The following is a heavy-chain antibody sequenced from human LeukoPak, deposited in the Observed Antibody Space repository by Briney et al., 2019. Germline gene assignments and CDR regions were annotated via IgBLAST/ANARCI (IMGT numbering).Heavy chain of an antibody. D-gene: IGHD4-17*01. CDR3: AREEDYGDYVDWFDP. CDR2: ISAYNGNT. Sequence: GASVKVSCKASGYTFTSYGLNWVRQAPGQGLEWMGWISAYNGNTNYAQKLQGRVTMTTDTSTSTAYMELRSLRSDDTAVYYCAREEDYGDYVDWFDPWGQGTLVTVSS. V-gene: IGHV1-18*01. J-gene: IGHJ5*02. CDR1: GYTFTSYG.